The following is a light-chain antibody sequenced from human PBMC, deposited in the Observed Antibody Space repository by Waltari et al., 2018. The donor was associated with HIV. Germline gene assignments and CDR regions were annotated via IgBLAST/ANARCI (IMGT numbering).Light chain of an antibody. CDR2: EVS. Sequence: QSALTQPPSASGSPGQSVTISCTGTSSDVGGYNYVSWYQQHPGKAPKRMIYEVSKRPAGVPDRFSGSKSGNTASLTVSGLQAEDEADYYCSSCAGSNNGVFGGGTKLTVL. J-gene: IGLJ3*02. CDR1: SSDVGGYNY. CDR3: SSCAGSNNGV. V-gene: IGLV2-8*01.